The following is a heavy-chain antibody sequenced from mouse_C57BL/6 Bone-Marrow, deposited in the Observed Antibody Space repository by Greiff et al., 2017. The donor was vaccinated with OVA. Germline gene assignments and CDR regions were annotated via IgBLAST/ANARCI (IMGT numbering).Heavy chain of an antibody. V-gene: IGHV1-50*01. CDR3: AREYWDWFAY. CDR1: GYTFTSYW. J-gene: IGHJ3*01. D-gene: IGHD4-1*01. CDR2: IDPSDSYT. Sequence: QVQLQQPGAELVKPGASVKLSCKASGYTFTSYWMQWVKQRPGQGLEWIGEIDPSDSYTNYNQKFKGKATLTVDTASSTAYMQLSSLTSEEAAVYYCAREYWDWFAYWGQGTLVTVSA.